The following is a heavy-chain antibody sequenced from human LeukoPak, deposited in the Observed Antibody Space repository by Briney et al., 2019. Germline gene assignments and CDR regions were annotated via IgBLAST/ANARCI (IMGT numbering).Heavy chain of an antibody. D-gene: IGHD3-16*01. J-gene: IGHJ4*02. Sequence: RTGGSLRLSCAASGFTFSSHWMHWVRHGPGKGLVWVARISDDGTIRSYGDAVRGRFTISRDNAKNTVYLERNTLRAEDTAVYYCARNNWGIDYWGEGALVTVSS. CDR3: ARNNWGIDY. CDR1: GFTFSSHW. CDR2: ISDDGTIR. V-gene: IGHV3-74*01.